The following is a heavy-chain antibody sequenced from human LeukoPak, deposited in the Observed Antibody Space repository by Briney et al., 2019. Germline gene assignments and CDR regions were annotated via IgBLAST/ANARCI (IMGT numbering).Heavy chain of an antibody. CDR3: AANYHGAGSYSPY. Sequence: PGGSLRLSCAASGFTVNSNYMIWVRQAAGKGLQYVSVIYNDGTTFYRDSVRGRFTMSRDNSKNTLYLQMNSLTTEDTAVYYCAANYHGAGSYSPYWGRGTLVTVSS. J-gene: IGHJ4*02. V-gene: IGHV3-66*01. CDR2: IYNDGTT. CDR1: GFTVNSNY. D-gene: IGHD3-10*01.